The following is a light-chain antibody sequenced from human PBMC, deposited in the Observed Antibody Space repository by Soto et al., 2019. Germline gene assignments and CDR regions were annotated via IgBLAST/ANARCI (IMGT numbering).Light chain of an antibody. CDR2: DDN. Sequence: QSVMTQPPSVSAAPGQKVTISCSGSSSNIGGNSVSWYQRLPGTAPKLLIYDDNKRPSGIPDRFSGSKSGTSAILGITGSQTGDEADYYCGSWDSRLSAYVFGTGTKVIVL. CDR1: SSNIGGNS. V-gene: IGLV1-51*01. CDR3: GSWDSRLSAYV. J-gene: IGLJ1*01.